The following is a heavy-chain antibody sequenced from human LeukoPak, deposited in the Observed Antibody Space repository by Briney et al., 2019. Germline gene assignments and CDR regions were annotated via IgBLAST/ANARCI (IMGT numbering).Heavy chain of an antibody. D-gene: IGHD5-12*01. J-gene: IGHJ6*03. CDR1: GYSISSGYY. CDR2: IYYDGST. CDR3: ARAGGYDAEDYYYYYYMDV. V-gene: IGHV4-38-2*02. Sequence: PSETLSLTCTVSGYSISSGYYWGWIRQPPGQGLDWIATIYYDGSTYYNPSLKSRVTISIDTSKNQFSPNLISVTAADTAVYYCARAGGYDAEDYYYYYYMDVWGKGTTVTVSS.